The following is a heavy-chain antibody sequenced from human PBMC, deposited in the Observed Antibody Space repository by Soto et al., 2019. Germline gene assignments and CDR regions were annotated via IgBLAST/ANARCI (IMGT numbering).Heavy chain of an antibody. CDR3: ASRVGDGYHRGRDY. D-gene: IGHD1-26*01. J-gene: IGHJ4*02. CDR2: IIPVLGIA. CDR1: GGTFSSYT. V-gene: IGHV1-69*02. Sequence: QVQLVQSGAEVKKPGSSVKVSCKASGGTFSSYTISWVRQAPGQGLEWMGRIIPVLGIANYAQKFQGRVTITADKSTGTAYMELSSLRSEDTAVYYCASRVGDGYHRGRDYWGQGTLVTVSS.